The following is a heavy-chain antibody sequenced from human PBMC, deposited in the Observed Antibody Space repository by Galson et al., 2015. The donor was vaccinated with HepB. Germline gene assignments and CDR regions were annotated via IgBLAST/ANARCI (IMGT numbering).Heavy chain of an antibody. CDR1: GYTFTSYY. Sequence: SVKVSCKASGYTFTSYYMHWVRQAPGQGLEWMGIINPSGGSTSYAQKFQGRVTMTRDTSTSTVYMELSSLRSEDTAVYYCARRYCSSTSCHSNWFNPWGQGTLVTVSS. V-gene: IGHV1-46*01. CDR3: ARRYCSSTSCHSNWFNP. J-gene: IGHJ5*02. D-gene: IGHD2-2*01. CDR2: INPSGGST.